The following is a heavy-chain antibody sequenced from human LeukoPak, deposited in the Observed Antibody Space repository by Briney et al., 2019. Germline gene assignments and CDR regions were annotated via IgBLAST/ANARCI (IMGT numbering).Heavy chain of an antibody. J-gene: IGHJ2*01. D-gene: IGHD2-15*01. V-gene: IGHV3-30-3*01. CDR3: AKALGYGSGGRCYSDLYFES. CDR2: ISYDGGKK. CDR1: GFTFSNYA. Sequence: GKSLRLSCAASGFTFSNYAVHWVRQAPGKGLEWVADISYDGGKKYYADSVKGRFTISRDNSKNMLYLEMISLNIHDTAVYYCAKALGYGSGGRCYSDLYFESWGRGTLVTVSS.